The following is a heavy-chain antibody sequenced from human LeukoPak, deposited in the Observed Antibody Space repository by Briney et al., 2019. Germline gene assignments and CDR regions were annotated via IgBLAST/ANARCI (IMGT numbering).Heavy chain of an antibody. CDR2: IYTSGST. Sequence: SETLSLTCTVSGGSISSYYWSWIRQPAGKGLEWIGRIYTSGSTNYNPSLKGRVTMSVDTSKNQFSLKLSSVTAADTAVYYCARAYYYDSSGSNIRVDAFDIWGQGTMVTVSS. D-gene: IGHD3-22*01. CDR1: GGSISSYY. J-gene: IGHJ3*02. V-gene: IGHV4-4*07. CDR3: ARAYYYDSSGSNIRVDAFDI.